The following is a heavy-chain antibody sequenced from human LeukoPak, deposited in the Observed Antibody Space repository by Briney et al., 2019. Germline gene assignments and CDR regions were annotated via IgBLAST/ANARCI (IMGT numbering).Heavy chain of an antibody. D-gene: IGHD3-22*01. V-gene: IGHV3-15*07. Sequence: GGSLRLSCAASGFTFSNAWMNWVRQAPGKGLEWFGRIKSKTDGRTTDYAAPVKGRFTISRDDSKNTLYLQMNSLKTEDTAVYYCSTTYYYDSSEGYWGQGTLVTVSS. CDR2: IKSKTDGRTT. J-gene: IGHJ4*02. CDR3: STTYYYDSSEGY. CDR1: GFTFSNAW.